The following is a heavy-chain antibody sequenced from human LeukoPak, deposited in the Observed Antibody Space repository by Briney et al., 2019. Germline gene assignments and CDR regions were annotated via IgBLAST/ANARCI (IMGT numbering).Heavy chain of an antibody. V-gene: IGHV1-2*02. CDR2: INPNSGGT. CDR1: GGTFSSYA. D-gene: IGHD3-10*01. J-gene: IGHJ6*03. Sequence: GASVKVSCKASGGTFSSYAISWVRQAPGQGLEWMGWINPNSGGTNYAQKFQGRVTMTRDTSISTAYMELSRLRSDDTAVYYCARATPKITMVRGTGYMDVWGKGTTVTISS. CDR3: ARATPKITMVRGTGYMDV.